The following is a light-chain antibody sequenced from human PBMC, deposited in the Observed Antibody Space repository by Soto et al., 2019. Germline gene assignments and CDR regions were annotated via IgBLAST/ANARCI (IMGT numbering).Light chain of an antibody. V-gene: IGKV3-15*01. CDR1: QSVSSS. Sequence: EIVMTQSPATLSMSLGERATPSCSASQSVSSSLAWYQQNPGQAPRLLIYSASTRATGIPARFSGSGSGTEFTLSISSLQSEDFAVYYCQQYDDWPPSTFGQGTKVDIK. CDR3: QQYDDWPPST. J-gene: IGKJ1*01. CDR2: SAS.